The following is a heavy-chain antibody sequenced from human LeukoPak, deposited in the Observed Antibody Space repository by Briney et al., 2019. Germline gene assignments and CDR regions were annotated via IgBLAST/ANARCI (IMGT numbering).Heavy chain of an antibody. J-gene: IGHJ6*03. CDR2: ISSSGSTI. Sequence: GGSLRLSCAASGFTFSSYEMNWVRQAPGKGLEWVSYISSSGSTIYYADSVKGRFTISRDNAKNSLYLQMNSLRAEDTAVYYCARVSDGDFYYYYYYMDVWGKGTTVTISS. CDR3: ARVSDGDFYYYYYYMDV. V-gene: IGHV3-48*03. D-gene: IGHD4-17*01. CDR1: GFTFSSYE.